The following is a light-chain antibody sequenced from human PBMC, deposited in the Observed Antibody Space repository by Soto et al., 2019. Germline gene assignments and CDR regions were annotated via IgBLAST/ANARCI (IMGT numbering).Light chain of an antibody. Sequence: DIVMTQSPLSLPVTPGEPASISCRSSQSLLHSNGYNYLDWYLQKPGQSPQLLIYLGSNRASGVPDRFRGIGSGTDFTLKISRVEAEDVGVYYCMQALQTPLTFGGGTKVEIK. V-gene: IGKV2-28*01. CDR1: QSLLHSNGYNY. CDR2: LGS. CDR3: MQALQTPLT. J-gene: IGKJ4*01.